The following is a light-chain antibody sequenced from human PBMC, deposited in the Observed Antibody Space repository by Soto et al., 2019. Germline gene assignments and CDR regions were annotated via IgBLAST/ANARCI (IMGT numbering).Light chain of an antibody. V-gene: IGLV2-14*01. CDR3: SSYTSSNTVV. CDR1: SSHVGGYNY. J-gene: IGLJ2*01. CDR2: EVS. Sequence: QSALTQPASVSGSPGQSITISCTGTSSHVGGYNYVSWYQHHPGKAPKLMIYEVSNRPSGISNRFSGSKSGNTASLTISGLQAEDEAAYSCSSYTSSNTVVFGGGTQLTVL.